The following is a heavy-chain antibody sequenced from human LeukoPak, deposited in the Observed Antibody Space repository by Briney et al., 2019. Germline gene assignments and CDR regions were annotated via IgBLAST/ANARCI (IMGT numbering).Heavy chain of an antibody. CDR3: ARVDYYYDSSGHSRGYYYYYYMDV. J-gene: IGHJ6*03. D-gene: IGHD3-22*01. Sequence: SETLSLTCTVSGGSISSYYWSWIRQPPGKGLEWIGYIYYSGSTNYNPSLKSRVAISVDTSKNQFSLKLSSVTAADTAVYYCARVDYYYDSSGHSRGYYYYYYMDVWGKGTTVTISS. V-gene: IGHV4-59*01. CDR1: GGSISSYY. CDR2: IYYSGST.